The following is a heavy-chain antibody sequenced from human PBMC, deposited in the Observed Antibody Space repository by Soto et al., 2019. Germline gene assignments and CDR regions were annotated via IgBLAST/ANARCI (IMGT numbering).Heavy chain of an antibody. D-gene: IGHD3-3*01. CDR3: AKTPYDFWSSGQYLFDH. CDR1: GFTFGSHA. CDR2: ISGSGETT. J-gene: IGHJ4*02. Sequence: GGSLRLSCTVSGFTFGSHAMSWVRQAPGKGLECVSGISGSGETTFYADSVKGRFTISRDNSKKTLYLQMNSLRAEDTAVYYCAKTPYDFWSSGQYLFDHWGQGTLVTVSS. V-gene: IGHV3-23*01.